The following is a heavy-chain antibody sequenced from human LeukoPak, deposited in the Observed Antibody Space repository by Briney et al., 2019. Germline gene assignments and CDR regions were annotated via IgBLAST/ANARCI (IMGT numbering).Heavy chain of an antibody. J-gene: IGHJ4*02. Sequence: SETLSLTCTVSGGSVSSGGYYWSWIRQPPGKGLEWIGYMYRSGSPNYNPSLKGRVTISVDTSKNQFSLRLTSVTAADTAVYYCTRGRVGHGAGIDYWGQGTLLTVSS. CDR1: GGSVSSGGYY. V-gene: IGHV4-61*08. D-gene: IGHD1-26*01. CDR3: TRGRVGHGAGIDY. CDR2: MYRSGSP.